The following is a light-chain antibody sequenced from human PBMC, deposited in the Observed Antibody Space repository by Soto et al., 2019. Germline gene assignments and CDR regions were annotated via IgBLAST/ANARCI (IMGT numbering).Light chain of an antibody. J-gene: IGKJ2*01. V-gene: IGKV1-39*01. CDR3: QQSYSTPRT. CDR2: AAS. CDR1: QRISSY. Sequence: DIQMTQSPSSLSASVGDRVTITCRASQRISSYLNWYQQKPGKAPKLLIYAASSLQSEVPSRFSGSGSGTDVTLTISSLQPEDFATYDCQQSYSTPRTFGQGTKLEIK.